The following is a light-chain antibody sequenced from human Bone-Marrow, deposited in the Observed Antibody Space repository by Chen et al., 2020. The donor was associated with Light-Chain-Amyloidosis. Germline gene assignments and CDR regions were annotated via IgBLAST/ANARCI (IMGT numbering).Light chain of an antibody. V-gene: IGLV2-14*01. Sequence: FALTQPASGSGSPGQSITSSCTGTSSDLGGDNNVSWYQPHPDKAPKLMISKVTNWPSWVPDRFSDSRSANPASLTSSGRQTEDEPDYFCSSYTVTNTLVFGRGTTLTVL. CDR1: SSDLGGDNN. J-gene: IGLJ1*01. CDR3: SSYTVTNTLV. CDR2: KVT.